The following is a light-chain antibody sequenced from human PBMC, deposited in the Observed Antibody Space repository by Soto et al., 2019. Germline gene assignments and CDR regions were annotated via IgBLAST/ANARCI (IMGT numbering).Light chain of an antibody. CDR2: DVN. J-gene: IGLJ1*01. V-gene: IGLV2-14*01. Sequence: QTSLTLPACVSGSPGQSITISCTGTNSDVGSYNRVSWYQQPPGTAPKLIIYDVNNRPSGVSYRFSGSKSGNTASLTISGLQAEDEADYYCNSYTTSETYVFGTGTKVTVL. CDR3: NSYTTSETYV. CDR1: NSDVGSYNR.